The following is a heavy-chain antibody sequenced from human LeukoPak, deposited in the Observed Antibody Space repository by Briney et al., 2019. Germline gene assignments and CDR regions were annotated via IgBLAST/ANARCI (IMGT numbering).Heavy chain of an antibody. CDR3: ARGHDYSNQFDY. D-gene: IGHD4-11*01. CDR1: GYTFTSYD. J-gene: IGHJ4*02. Sequence: GASVKVSCKASGYTFTSYDINWVRQATGKGLEWMGWMNPNSGNTGYAQKFQGRVTMTRNTSISTAYMELSSLRSEDTAVYYCARGHDYSNQFDYWGQGTLVTVSS. V-gene: IGHV1-8*01. CDR2: MNPNSGNT.